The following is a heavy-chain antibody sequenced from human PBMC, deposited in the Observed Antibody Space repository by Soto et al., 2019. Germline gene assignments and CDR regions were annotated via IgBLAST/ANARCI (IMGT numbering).Heavy chain of an antibody. CDR2: IGGRGTSS. Sequence: AGGSLRLSCAASGFTFSNYAMSWVRQAPGKGLEWVSGIGGRGTSSCYADSVKGRFAISRDNSYNTLFLQLHSLRAEDTAVYYCAKSRYADSSGDYYDFWGQGTRVTVSS. CDR1: GFTFSNYA. V-gene: IGHV3-23*01. CDR3: AKSRYADSSGDYYDF. D-gene: IGHD3-22*01. J-gene: IGHJ4*02.